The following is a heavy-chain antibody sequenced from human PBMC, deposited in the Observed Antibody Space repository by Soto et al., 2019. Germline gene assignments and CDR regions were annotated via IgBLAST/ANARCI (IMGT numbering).Heavy chain of an antibody. J-gene: IGHJ4*02. CDR1: GFTFSSYG. CDR3: ARDGVPTHFDY. Sequence: GGSLRLSCAASGFTFSSYGMHWVRQAPGKGLEWVAVIWYDGSNKYYADSVKGRFTISRDNSKNTLYLQMNSLRAEDTAVYYCARDGVPTHFDYWGQGTLVTVSS. D-gene: IGHD3-16*01. CDR2: IWYDGSNK. V-gene: IGHV3-33*01.